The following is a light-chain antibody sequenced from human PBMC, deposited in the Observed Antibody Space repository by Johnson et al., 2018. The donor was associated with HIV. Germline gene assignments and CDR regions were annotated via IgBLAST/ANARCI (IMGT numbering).Light chain of an antibody. CDR2: DNN. CDR1: SSNIGYNY. V-gene: IGLV1-51*01. CDR3: GTWDSSLSAYV. Sequence: QSVLTQPPSVSAAPGQKVTISCSGSSSNIGYNYVSWYQQLPGTAPKLLIYDNNKRPSGIPDRFSGSKSGTSATLGITGLQTGDEADYYCGTWDSSLSAYVFAIATKVTVL. J-gene: IGLJ1*01.